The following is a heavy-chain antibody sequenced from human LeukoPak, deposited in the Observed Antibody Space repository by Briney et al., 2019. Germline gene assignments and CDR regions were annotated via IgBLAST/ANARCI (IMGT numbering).Heavy chain of an antibody. CDR1: GFTFDDYA. V-gene: IGHV3-9*01. D-gene: IGHD4-17*01. CDR3: AKVGAIAKGSYYFDY. Sequence: GGSLRLSCAASGFTFDDYAMHWVRQAPGKGLEWVSGISWNSGSIGYADSVKGRFTISRDNAKNSLYLQMNCLRAEDTALYYCAKVGAIAKGSYYFDYWGQGTLVTVSS. CDR2: ISWNSGSI. J-gene: IGHJ4*02.